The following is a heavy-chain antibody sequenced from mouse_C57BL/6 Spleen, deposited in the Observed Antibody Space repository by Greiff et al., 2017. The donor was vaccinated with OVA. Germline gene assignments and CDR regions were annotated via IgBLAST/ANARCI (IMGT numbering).Heavy chain of an antibody. V-gene: IGHV1-15*01. CDR3: TRGSSYYAMDY. Sequence: QVQLQQSGAELVRPGASVTLSCKASGYTFTDYEMHWVKQTPVHGLEWIGAIDPETGGTAYNQKFKGKAILTADKSSSTAYMELRSLTSEDSAVYYCTRGSSYYAMDYWGQGTSVTVSP. J-gene: IGHJ4*01. CDR2: IDPETGGT. D-gene: IGHD1-1*01. CDR1: GYTFTDYE.